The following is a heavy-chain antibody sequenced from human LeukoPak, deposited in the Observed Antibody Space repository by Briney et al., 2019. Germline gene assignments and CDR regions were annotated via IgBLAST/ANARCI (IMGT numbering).Heavy chain of an antibody. CDR1: GGSISSYY. V-gene: IGHV4-59*01. D-gene: IGHD1-26*01. CDR2: IYCSGST. CDR3: ARVTRHGSDY. Sequence: PSETLSLTCTVSGGSISSYYWSWIRQPPGKGLEWIGYIYCSGSTNYNPSLKSRVTISVDTSNNQFSLKLSSVTAADTAVYYCARVTRHGSDYWGQGTLVTVSS. J-gene: IGHJ4*02.